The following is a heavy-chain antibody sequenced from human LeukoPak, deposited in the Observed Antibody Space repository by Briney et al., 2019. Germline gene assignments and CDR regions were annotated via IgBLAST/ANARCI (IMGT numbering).Heavy chain of an antibody. CDR1: GFTVSNNY. CDR2: IYSGGST. J-gene: IGHJ4*02. Sequence: GGSLRLSCAASGFTVSNNYMSWVRQAPGKGLEWVSLIYSGGSTYYADSVKGRFTISRDDSKNTLYLQMNSLRAEDTAVYYCASYSSLDYWGQGTLVTVSS. D-gene: IGHD3-22*01. CDR3: ASYSSLDY. V-gene: IGHV3-53*01.